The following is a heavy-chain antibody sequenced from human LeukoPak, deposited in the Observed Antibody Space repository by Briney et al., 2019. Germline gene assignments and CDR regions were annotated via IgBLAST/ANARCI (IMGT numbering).Heavy chain of an antibody. V-gene: IGHV3-23*01. CDR2: ISGSGGST. CDR1: GFTFSSYW. D-gene: IGHD1-26*01. CDR3: ARLVGDRTIYDY. J-gene: IGHJ4*02. Sequence: GGSLRLSCAASGFTFSSYWMSWVRQAPGKGLEWVSAISGSGGSTYYADSVKGRFTISRDNSKNTLYLQMNSLRVEDTAVYYCARLVGDRTIYDYWGQGTLVTVSS.